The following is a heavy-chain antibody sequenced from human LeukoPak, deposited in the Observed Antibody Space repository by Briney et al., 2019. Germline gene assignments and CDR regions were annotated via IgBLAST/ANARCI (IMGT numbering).Heavy chain of an antibody. D-gene: IGHD6-6*01. Sequence: GGSLRLSCAASGFTLSSHEMNWVRQAPGKGLEWVSYISSSGSTIYYADSVKGRFTISRDNAKNSLYLQMNSLRAEDTAVYYCAKSLLSSSSFDYWGQGTLVTVSS. J-gene: IGHJ4*02. V-gene: IGHV3-48*03. CDR1: GFTLSSHE. CDR2: ISSSGSTI. CDR3: AKSLLSSSSFDY.